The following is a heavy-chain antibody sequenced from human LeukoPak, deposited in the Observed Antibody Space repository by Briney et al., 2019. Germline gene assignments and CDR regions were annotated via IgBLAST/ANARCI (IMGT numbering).Heavy chain of an antibody. CDR2: ISSSGSTI. J-gene: IGHJ4*02. D-gene: IGHD3-22*01. CDR3: ARVRSGYEELLFDY. Sequence: GGSLRLSCAASGFTFSDYYMSWIRQAPGKGLEWVSYISSSGSTIYYADSVRGRFTISRDNAKNSLYLQMNSLRAEDTAVYYCARVRSGYEELLFDYWGQGTLVTVSS. V-gene: IGHV3-11*01. CDR1: GFTFSDYY.